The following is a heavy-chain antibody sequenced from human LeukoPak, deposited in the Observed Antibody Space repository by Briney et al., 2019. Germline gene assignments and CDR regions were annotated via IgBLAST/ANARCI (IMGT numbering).Heavy chain of an antibody. J-gene: IGHJ6*03. CDR3: AKQLRVYYYMDV. Sequence: GGSLRLSCAAFGFIVRSNHINWVRQAPGKGLEWVSITYSGDTTYYADSVKGRFTISRDNSKNTLYLQMNSLRAEDTAVYYCAKQLRVYYYMDVWGKGTTVTVSS. V-gene: IGHV3-66*04. CDR1: GFIVRSNH. D-gene: IGHD2-15*01. CDR2: TYSGDTT.